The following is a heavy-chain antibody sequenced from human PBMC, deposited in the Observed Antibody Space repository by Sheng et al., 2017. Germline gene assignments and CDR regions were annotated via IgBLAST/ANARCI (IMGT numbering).Heavy chain of an antibody. V-gene: IGHV3-23*01. CDR3: AKDLVLVLAAGDWFDP. Sequence: EVQLLESGGGLVQPGGSLRLSCAASGFTFSSYAMSWVRQAPGKGLEWVSSISGSGDSTDYADSVKGRFTISRDNSKNTLYLQMHSLRAEDTALYYCAKDLVLVLAAGDWFDPWGQGTLVTVSS. CDR2: ISGSGDST. D-gene: IGHD2-2*01. CDR1: GFTFSSYA. J-gene: IGHJ5*02.